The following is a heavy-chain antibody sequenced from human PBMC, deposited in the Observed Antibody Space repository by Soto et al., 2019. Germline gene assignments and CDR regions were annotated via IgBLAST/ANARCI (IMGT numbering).Heavy chain of an antibody. V-gene: IGHV4-59*01. CDR2: IFYSGST. J-gene: IGHJ5*01. CDR1: GGSISSYY. CDR3: ASMIGDPVLSFDS. D-gene: IGHD3-10*02. Sequence: QVQLQESGPGLVKPSETLSLTCTVSGGSISSYYWSWIRQPPGKGLEWIGFIFYSGSTSYNPSLKSRVTISIDTSAYQFSLQLNSVIAADTAVYYCASMIGDPVLSFDSWGQGTRVAVSS.